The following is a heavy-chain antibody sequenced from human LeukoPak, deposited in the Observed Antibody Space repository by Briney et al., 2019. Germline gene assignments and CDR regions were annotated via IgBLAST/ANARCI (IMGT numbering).Heavy chain of an antibody. CDR2: IYYSGST. J-gene: IGHJ4*02. Sequence: SETLSLTCTVSGGSISSYYWSWIRQPPGKGLEWIGYIYYSGSTNYNPSLKSRVTISVDTSKNQFSLKLSSVTAADTAVYYCARSLRGYSYGPPFDCWGQGTLVTVSS. V-gene: IGHV4-59*01. CDR1: GGSISSYY. D-gene: IGHD5-18*01. CDR3: ARSLRGYSYGPPFDC.